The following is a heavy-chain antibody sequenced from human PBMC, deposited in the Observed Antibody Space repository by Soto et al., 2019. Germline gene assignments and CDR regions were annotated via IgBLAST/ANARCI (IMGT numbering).Heavy chain of an antibody. Sequence: WGAMRLSCAASGFTFSNYAMTWVRQAPGKGLEWVSGLNGSGGSTSSADSVKGRFAISRDNSKNTLYLQMNSLRDGDTAVYYCACWLSAGKRSPPDFCSQRSLVTVSS. CDR1: GFTFSNYA. J-gene: IGHJ4*02. CDR3: ACWLSAGKRSPPDF. D-gene: IGHD3-22*01. V-gene: IGHV3-23*01. CDR2: LNGSGGST.